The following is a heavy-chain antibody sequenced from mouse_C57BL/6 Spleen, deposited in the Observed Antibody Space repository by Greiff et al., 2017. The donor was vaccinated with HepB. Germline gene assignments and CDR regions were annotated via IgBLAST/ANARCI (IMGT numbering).Heavy chain of an antibody. J-gene: IGHJ4*01. CDR3: ARYPYYYAMDY. Sequence: VKQSHGKSLEWIGDINPNNGGTSYNQKFKGKATLTVDKSSSTAYMELRSLTSEDSAVYYCARYPYYYAMDYWGQGTSVTVSS. CDR2: INPNNGGT. V-gene: IGHV1-26*01.